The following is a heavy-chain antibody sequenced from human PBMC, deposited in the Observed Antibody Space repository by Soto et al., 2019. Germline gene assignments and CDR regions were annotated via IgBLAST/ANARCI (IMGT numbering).Heavy chain of an antibody. J-gene: IGHJ4*02. CDR3: AKLFYYGSGCTDY. CDR2: ISSDGGDK. V-gene: IGHV3-30*18. D-gene: IGHD3-10*01. Sequence: QVPLVESGGGVVQPGRSLRLSCAASGFTFSPYGIHRVRPAPGKGLEWVAVISSDGGDKYYADSVKGRFTSSRENSKNTLYLPMNSLRSQDTAVYYCAKLFYYGSGCTDYWGQGDLVNVSS. CDR1: GFTFSPYG.